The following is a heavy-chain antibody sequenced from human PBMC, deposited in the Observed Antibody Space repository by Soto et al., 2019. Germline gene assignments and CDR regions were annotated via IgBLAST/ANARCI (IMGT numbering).Heavy chain of an antibody. CDR3: TRDIGGKGAY. V-gene: IGHV3-74*01. CDR2: IDEYGGTI. Sequence: GGSLRLSCAASGFTFSSYWMHWVRQVPGKGLLWVSRIDEYGGTINYADSVKGRFTISRDNARNTLYLEMNSLRAEDTALYYCTRDIGGKGAYWGPGTLVTVSS. CDR1: GFTFSSYW. D-gene: IGHD3-10*01. J-gene: IGHJ4*02.